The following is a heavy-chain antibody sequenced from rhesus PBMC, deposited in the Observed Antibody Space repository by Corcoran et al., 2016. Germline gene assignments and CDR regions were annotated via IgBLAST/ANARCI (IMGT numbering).Heavy chain of an antibody. CDR3: AKDQGQHPFSAAGGY. J-gene: IGHJ4*01. Sequence: EVQLVESGAGLVQPGGSLRLSCAASGFTFSSYGMSWVRQAPGKGLEWVSYISNGGGSTYYPDSVKGRFTISRYNSKNTLSLQMNSLRAEDTAVYYCAKDQGQHPFSAAGGYWGQGVLVTVSS. D-gene: IGHD6-25*01. V-gene: IGHV3S5*01. CDR1: GFTFSSYG. CDR2: ISNGGGST.